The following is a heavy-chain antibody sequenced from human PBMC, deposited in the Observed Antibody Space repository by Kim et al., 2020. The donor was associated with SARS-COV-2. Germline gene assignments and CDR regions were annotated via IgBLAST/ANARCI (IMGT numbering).Heavy chain of an antibody. CDR2: ISSSGSTI. J-gene: IGHJ4*02. D-gene: IGHD6-13*01. CDR1: GFTFSSYE. CDR3: ARDQGAVLVSKYYFDY. Sequence: GGSLRLSCAASGFTFSSYEMNWVRQAPGKGLEWVSYISSSGSTIYYADSVKGRFTISRDNAKNSLYLQMNSLRAEDTAVYYCARDQGAVLVSKYYFDYWGQGTLVTVSS. V-gene: IGHV3-48*03.